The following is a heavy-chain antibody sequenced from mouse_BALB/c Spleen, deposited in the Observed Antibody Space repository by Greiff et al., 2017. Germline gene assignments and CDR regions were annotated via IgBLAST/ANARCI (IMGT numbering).Heavy chain of an antibody. CDR1: GFNIKDTY. CDR3: ARGDSSRYCNVYAMDY. CDR2: IDPANGNT. J-gene: IGHJ4*01. Sequence: DVKLVESGAELVKPGASVKLSCTASGFNIKDTYMHWVKQRPEQGLEWIGRIDPANGNTKYDPKFQGKATITADTSSNTAYLQLSSLTSEDTAVYYCARGDSSRYCNVYAMDYWGQGTSVTVSS. D-gene: IGHD2-10*02. V-gene: IGHV14-3*02.